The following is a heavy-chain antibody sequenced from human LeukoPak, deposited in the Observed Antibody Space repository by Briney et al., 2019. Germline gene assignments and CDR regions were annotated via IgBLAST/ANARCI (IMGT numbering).Heavy chain of an antibody. Sequence: SEALSLTCTVSGYSISSGYYWGWIRQPPGKGLEWIGSIYHSGSTYYNPSLKSRVTISVDTSKNQFSLKLSSVTAADTAVYYCARVGYGDPSYMDVWGKGTTVTVSS. CDR1: GYSISSGYY. D-gene: IGHD4-17*01. J-gene: IGHJ6*03. CDR3: ARVGYGDPSYMDV. CDR2: IYHSGST. V-gene: IGHV4-38-2*02.